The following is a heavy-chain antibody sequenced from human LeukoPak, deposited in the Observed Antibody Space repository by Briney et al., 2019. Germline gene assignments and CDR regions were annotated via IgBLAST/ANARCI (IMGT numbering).Heavy chain of an antibody. CDR2: INPNSGGT. J-gene: IGHJ3*02. V-gene: IGHV1-2*02. CDR1: GYTFTGYY. D-gene: IGHD1-7*01. CDR3: ATVGYNWNYEAAFDI. Sequence: ASVKVSCKASGYTFTGYYMHWVRQAPGQGLEWMGWINPNSGGTNYAQKFQGRVTMTRDTSISTAYMELSRLRPDDTAVYYCATVGYNWNYEAAFDIWGQGTMVTVSS.